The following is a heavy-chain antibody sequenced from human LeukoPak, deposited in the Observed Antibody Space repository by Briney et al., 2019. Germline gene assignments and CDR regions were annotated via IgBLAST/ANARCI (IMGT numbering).Heavy chain of an antibody. CDR2: IKQDGGEK. Sequence: GGSLRLSCAASGFTFSSYAMHWVRQAPGKGLEWVANIKQDGGEKYYVDSVKGRFTISRDNAKNSLYLQMNSLRAEDTAVYYCARGGLTAMAYFDYWGQGTLVTVSS. CDR1: GFTFSSYA. J-gene: IGHJ4*02. CDR3: ARGGLTAMAYFDY. D-gene: IGHD5-18*01. V-gene: IGHV3-7*01.